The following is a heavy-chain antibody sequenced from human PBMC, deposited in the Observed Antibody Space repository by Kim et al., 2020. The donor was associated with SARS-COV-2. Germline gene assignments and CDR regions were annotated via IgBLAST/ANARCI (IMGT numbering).Heavy chain of an antibody. D-gene: IGHD3-10*01. V-gene: IGHV3-30*18. J-gene: IGHJ4*02. CDR3: AKVGRITMVRGAIDY. CDR1: GFTFSSYG. Sequence: GGSLRLSCAASGFTFSSYGMHWVRQAPGKGLEWVAVISYDGSNKYYADSVKGRFTISRDNSKNTLYLQMNSLRAEDTAVYYCAKVGRITMVRGAIDYWGQGTLVTVSS. CDR2: ISYDGSNK.